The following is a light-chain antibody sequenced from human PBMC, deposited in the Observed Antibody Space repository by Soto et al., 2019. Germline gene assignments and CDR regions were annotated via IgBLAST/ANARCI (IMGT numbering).Light chain of an antibody. Sequence: DIVMTQSPLSLPVTPGEPASISCRSSQSLLHSNGYNYLNWYLQKPGQSPQVLIYLSSNRASGGPDRFSGSGSGTYFTMKISRVEAEDVGLYYCMQALQTPWTFGQGTKVEIK. CDR3: MQALQTPWT. CDR2: LSS. V-gene: IGKV2-28*01. J-gene: IGKJ1*01. CDR1: QSLLHSNGYNY.